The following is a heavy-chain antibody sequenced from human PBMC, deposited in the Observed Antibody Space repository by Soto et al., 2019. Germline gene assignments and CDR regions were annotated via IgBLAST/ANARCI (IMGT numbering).Heavy chain of an antibody. CDR1: GGTFSSYA. V-gene: IGHV1-69*13. CDR2: IIPIFGTA. CDR3: ARSPIVATMSWIDP. J-gene: IGHJ5*02. Sequence: GASVKVSCKASGGTFSSYAISWVRQAPGQGLEWMGGIIPIFGTANYAQKFQGRVTITADESTSTAYMELSSLRSEDTAVYYCARSPIVATMSWIDPSGQGTLVTVSS. D-gene: IGHD5-12*01.